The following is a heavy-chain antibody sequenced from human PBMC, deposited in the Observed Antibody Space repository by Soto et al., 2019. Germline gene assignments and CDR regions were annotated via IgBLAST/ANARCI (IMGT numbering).Heavy chain of an antibody. D-gene: IGHD1-20*01. CDR1: GFALSTYW. V-gene: IGHV3-7*03. CDR3: VTPRFDY. Sequence: EVQLVESGGGLVQPGGSLRLSCAASGFALSTYWMTWVRQAPGKGLEWVANINEDGSEKYHVDSVKGRFIVSRDNAKNSLYLQMNSQRVEDTAMYYCVTPRFDYWGQGTLVTVSS. CDR2: INEDGSEK. J-gene: IGHJ4*02.